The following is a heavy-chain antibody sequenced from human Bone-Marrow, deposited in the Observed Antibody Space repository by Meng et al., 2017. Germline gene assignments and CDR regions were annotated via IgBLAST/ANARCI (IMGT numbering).Heavy chain of an antibody. V-gene: IGHV4-59*01. D-gene: IGHD6-13*01. CDR1: GGSISSYY. Sequence: SETLSLTCTVSGGSISSYYWSWIRQPPGKGLEWIGYIYYSGSTNYNPSLKSRVTISVDTSKNQFSLKLSSVTAADTAVYYCARRGHSSWYGYYYYYGMDVWGQGTTVTVSS. CDR3: ARRGHSSWYGYYYYYGMDV. J-gene: IGHJ6*02. CDR2: IYYSGST.